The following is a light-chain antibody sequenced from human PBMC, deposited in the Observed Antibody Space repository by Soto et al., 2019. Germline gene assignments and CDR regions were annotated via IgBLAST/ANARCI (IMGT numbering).Light chain of an antibody. CDR3: QQSSSTPIT. J-gene: IGKJ5*01. CDR1: QSISNY. Sequence: DIQMTQSPSSLSASVGDRVTITCRASQSISNYLNWYQQKPGKAPKLLIYAASSLQSGVPSRFSGSGSGTDFTLTISSLQPEDFATYYCQQSSSTPITLGQGTRLEIK. CDR2: AAS. V-gene: IGKV1-39*01.